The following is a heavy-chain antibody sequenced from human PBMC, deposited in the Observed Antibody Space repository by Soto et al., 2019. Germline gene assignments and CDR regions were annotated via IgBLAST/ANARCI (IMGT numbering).Heavy chain of an antibody. CDR1: GFTFTSSA. Sequence: ASVKVSCKASGFTFTSSAVQWVRQARGQRLEWIGWIVVGSGNTNYAQKFQERVTITRDMSTSTAYMELSSLRSEDTAVYYCAADTSPFGSSHLYYSYGMDVWGQGTTVTVAS. CDR3: AADTSPFGSSHLYYSYGMDV. J-gene: IGHJ6*02. CDR2: IVVGSGNT. D-gene: IGHD6-6*01. V-gene: IGHV1-58*01.